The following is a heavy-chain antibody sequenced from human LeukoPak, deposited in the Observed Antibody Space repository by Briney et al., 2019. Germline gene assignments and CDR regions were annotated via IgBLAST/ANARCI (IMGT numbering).Heavy chain of an antibody. CDR1: GFTFSSYA. CDR3: AKSPYGGNAQYYFDY. D-gene: IGHD4-23*01. CDR2: ISGSGGST. Sequence: GGSLRLSCAASGFTFSSYAMSWVRQAPGKGLEWVSAISGSGGSTYYADSVKGRFTISRDNSKNTLYLQMNSLRAEDTAVYYCAKSPYGGNAQYYFDYWGQGTLLTVSS. J-gene: IGHJ4*02. V-gene: IGHV3-23*01.